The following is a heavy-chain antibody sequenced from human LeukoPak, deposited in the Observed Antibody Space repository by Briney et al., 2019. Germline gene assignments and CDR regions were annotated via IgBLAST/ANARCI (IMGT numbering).Heavy chain of an antibody. V-gene: IGHV3-30*18. Sequence: GGSLRLSCAGAGFTFSNYGMHWVRQAPGKGLEWVAVISYDGSKKYYADSVKGRFTISRDNSKNTLYLQMNSLRVEDTAVYYCAKGDYYDVLTGRQNWFGPWGQGTLVTVSS. CDR3: AKGDYYDVLTGRQNWFGP. D-gene: IGHD3-9*01. J-gene: IGHJ5*02. CDR2: ISYDGSKK. CDR1: GFTFSNYG.